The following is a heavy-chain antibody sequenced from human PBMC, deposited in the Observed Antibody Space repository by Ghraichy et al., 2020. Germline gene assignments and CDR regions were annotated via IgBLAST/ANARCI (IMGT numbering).Heavy chain of an antibody. CDR1: GFTFSSYA. J-gene: IGHJ4*02. Sequence: GGSLRLSCAASGFTFSSYAMSWVRQAPGKGLEWVSAISGSGGSTYYADSVKGRFTISRDNSKNTLYLQMNSLRAEDTAVYYCAKGTSYDFWSGSIDYWGQGTLLTVSS. CDR2: ISGSGGST. D-gene: IGHD3-3*01. V-gene: IGHV3-23*01. CDR3: AKGTSYDFWSGSIDY.